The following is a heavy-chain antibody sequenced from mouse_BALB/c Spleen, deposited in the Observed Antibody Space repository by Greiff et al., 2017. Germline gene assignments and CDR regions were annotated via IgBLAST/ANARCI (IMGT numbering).Heavy chain of an antibody. V-gene: IGHV2-9*02. CDR3: ARGAEPGRRGAMDY. CDR1: GFSLTSYG. J-gene: IGHJ4*01. CDR2: IWAGGST. Sequence: QVQLQQSGPGLVAPSQSLSITCTVSGFSLTSYGVHWVRQPPGKGLEWLGVIWAGGSTNYNSALMSRLSISKDNSKSQVFLKMNSLQTDDTAMYYSARGAEPGRRGAMDYWGQGTSVTVSS. D-gene: IGHD4-1*01.